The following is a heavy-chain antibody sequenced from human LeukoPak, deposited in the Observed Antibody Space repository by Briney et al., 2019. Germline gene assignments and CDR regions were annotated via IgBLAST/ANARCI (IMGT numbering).Heavy chain of an antibody. J-gene: IGHJ4*02. CDR1: GYTFTSYG. CDR2: ISANNGNTKYNT. V-gene: IGHV1-18*01. Sequence: ASVKVSCKASGYTFTSYGISWVRQAPGQGLEWMGWISANNGNTKYNTKYAQNLQGRVTMTTDISTSTAYMELRTLRSDDTAVYYCARDRDRSGSQSYWGQGTLVTVSS. D-gene: IGHD1-26*01. CDR3: ARDRDRSGSQSY.